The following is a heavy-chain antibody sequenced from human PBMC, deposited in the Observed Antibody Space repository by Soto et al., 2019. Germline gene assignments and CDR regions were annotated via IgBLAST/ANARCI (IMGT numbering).Heavy chain of an antibody. V-gene: IGHV3-30-3*01. Sequence: GGSLRLSCAASGFTFSSYAMHWVRQAPGKGLEWVAVISNDGSNKYYADSVKGRFTISRDNSKNTLYLQMNSLRAEDTAVYYCARAEPPRRFNYYYGLDVWGQGTTVTVSS. J-gene: IGHJ6*02. CDR1: GFTFSSYA. CDR2: ISNDGSNK. D-gene: IGHD2-15*01. CDR3: ARAEPPRRFNYYYGLDV.